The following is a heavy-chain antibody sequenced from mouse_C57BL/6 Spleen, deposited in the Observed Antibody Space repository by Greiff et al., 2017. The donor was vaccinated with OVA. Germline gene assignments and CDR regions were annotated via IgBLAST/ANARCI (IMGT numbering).Heavy chain of an antibody. CDR3: ARKRGDDYEDY. CDR2: IDPSDSYT. V-gene: IGHV1-50*01. D-gene: IGHD2-4*01. Sequence: QVQLQQPGAELVKPGASVKLSCKASGYTFTSYWMQWVKQRPGQGLEWIGEIDPSDSYTNYNQQFKGTATLTVDTSSSTAYMQLSSLTSEDSAVYYCARKRGDDYEDYWGQGTTLTVSS. CDR1: GYTFTSYW. J-gene: IGHJ2*01.